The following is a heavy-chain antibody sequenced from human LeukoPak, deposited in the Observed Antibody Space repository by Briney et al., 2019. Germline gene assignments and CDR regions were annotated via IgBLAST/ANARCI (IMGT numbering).Heavy chain of an antibody. V-gene: IGHV3-7*01. J-gene: IGHJ4*02. D-gene: IGHD1-14*01. CDR2: IKEDGSET. CDR1: GFTFSTYW. CDR3: ARNSFETDIDY. Sequence: GGSLRLSCAVSGFTFSTYWMSWVRQAPGKGLEWVANIKEDGSETYYVDSLKGRFTISRDNVKNALYLQINSLRADDSAVYYCARNSFETDIDYWGQGTLVTVSS.